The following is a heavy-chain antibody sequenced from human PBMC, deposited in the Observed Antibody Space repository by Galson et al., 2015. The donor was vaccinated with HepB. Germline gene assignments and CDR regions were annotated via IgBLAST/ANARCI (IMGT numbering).Heavy chain of an antibody. Sequence: SVKVSCKASGGTFSSYAISWVRQAPGQGLEWMGGIIPIFGTANYAQKFQGRVTITADKSTSTAYMELSSLRSEDTAVYYCARAFRYCSGGSCYFPFDYWGQGTLVTVSS. D-gene: IGHD2-15*01. CDR2: IIPIFGTA. J-gene: IGHJ4*02. V-gene: IGHV1-69*06. CDR3: ARAFRYCSGGSCYFPFDY. CDR1: GGTFSSYA.